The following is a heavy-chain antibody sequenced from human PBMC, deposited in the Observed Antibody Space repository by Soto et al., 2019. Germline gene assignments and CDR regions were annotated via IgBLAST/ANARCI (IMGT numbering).Heavy chain of an antibody. CDR3: ARAPLRVDTAMAFDY. CDR1: GGTFSSYA. J-gene: IGHJ4*02. Sequence: QVQLVQSGAEVKKPGSSVKVSCKASGGTFSSYAISWVRQAPGQGLEWMGGIIPIFGTANYAQKFRGRGTSTADQSSGTAYMELSSLRSEATAVYYCARAPLRVDTAMAFDYWGQGTLVTVSS. D-gene: IGHD5-18*01. V-gene: IGHV1-69*12. CDR2: IIPIFGTA.